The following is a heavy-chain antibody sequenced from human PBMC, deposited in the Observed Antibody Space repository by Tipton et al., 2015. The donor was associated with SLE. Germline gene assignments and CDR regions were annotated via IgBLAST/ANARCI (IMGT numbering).Heavy chain of an antibody. Sequence: SLRLSCAASGFTFNRYAVGWVRQAPGKGLEWVSAISGSGDRSYYADFAKGRFTISRDNSNNTLYLQMNSLRAEDTAVYYCATRRDGYNYGGFDIWGQGTMVTVSS. CDR3: ATRRDGYNYGGFDI. V-gene: IGHV3-23*01. CDR1: GFTFNRYA. D-gene: IGHD5-24*01. CDR2: ISGSGDRS. J-gene: IGHJ3*02.